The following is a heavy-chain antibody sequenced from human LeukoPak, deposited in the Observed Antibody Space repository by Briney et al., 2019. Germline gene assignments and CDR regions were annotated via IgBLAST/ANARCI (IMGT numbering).Heavy chain of an antibody. CDR2: IRSKSNSYAT. D-gene: IGHD5-18*01. Sequence: PGGSLRLSCAASGFIFSGSAMQWVRQASGKGLEWVGRIRSKSNSYATAYGASVKGRFTISRDESKNTAYLQMNSLKTEDTAVYYCTRQEEPTALIDHWGQGTLVTVSS. CDR3: TRQEEPTALIDH. V-gene: IGHV3-73*01. J-gene: IGHJ4*02. CDR1: GFIFSGSA.